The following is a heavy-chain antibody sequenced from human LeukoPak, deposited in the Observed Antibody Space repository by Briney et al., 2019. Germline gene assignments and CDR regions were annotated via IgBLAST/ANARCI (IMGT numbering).Heavy chain of an antibody. CDR1: GGSISSGSYY. Sequence: SETLSLTCTVSGGSISSGSYYWSCIRQPAGKGLEWIGRIYTSGSTNYNPSLKSRVTISVDTSKHQFSLKLSSVTAADTAVYYCATGARDFDHWGQGILVTVSS. D-gene: IGHD1-14*01. CDR3: ATGARDFDH. V-gene: IGHV4-61*02. J-gene: IGHJ4*02. CDR2: IYTSGST.